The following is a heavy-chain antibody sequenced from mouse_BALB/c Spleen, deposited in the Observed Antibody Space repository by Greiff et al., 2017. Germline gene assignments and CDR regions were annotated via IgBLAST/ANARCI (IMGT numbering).Heavy chain of an antibody. D-gene: IGHD2-4*01. V-gene: IGHV5-6-5*01. J-gene: IGHJ4*01. Sequence: EVHLVESGGGLVKPGGSLKLSCAASGFTFSSYATSWVRQTPEKRLEWVASISSGGSTYYPDSVKGRFTISRDNARNILYLQMSSLRSEDTAMYYCARAPDYPYYAMDYWGQGTSVTVSS. CDR1: GFTFSSYA. CDR3: ARAPDYPYYAMDY. CDR2: ISSGGST.